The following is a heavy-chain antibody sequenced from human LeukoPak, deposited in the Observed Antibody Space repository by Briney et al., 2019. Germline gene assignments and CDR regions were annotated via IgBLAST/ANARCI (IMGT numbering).Heavy chain of an antibody. CDR2: IKQDGSEK. D-gene: IGHD1-26*01. V-gene: IGHV3-7*01. CDR3: ARDVGAFDY. J-gene: IGHJ4*02. CDR1: GFTFSNYW. Sequence: PGGSLRLSCVASGFTFSNYWMAWVRQAPGKGLEWVAKIKQDGSEKYYMDSVKGRFTISRDSSRNSLYLQMNSLTAEDTAVYYCARDVGAFDYWGQGTLVTVSS.